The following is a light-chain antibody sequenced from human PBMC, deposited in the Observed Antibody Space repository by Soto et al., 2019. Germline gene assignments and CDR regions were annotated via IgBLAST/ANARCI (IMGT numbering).Light chain of an antibody. J-gene: IGLJ1*01. CDR2: DVS. Sequence: QSALTQPASVSGSPGQSITISCTGTSSDVGRYNYVSWYQQQPGKAPKLMIYDVSSRPSGVSTRFSGSKSGNTASLTISGLQAEDEADYYCSSYTRDTTQVFGPGTKLTVL. CDR1: SSDVGRYNY. V-gene: IGLV2-14*01. CDR3: SSYTRDTTQV.